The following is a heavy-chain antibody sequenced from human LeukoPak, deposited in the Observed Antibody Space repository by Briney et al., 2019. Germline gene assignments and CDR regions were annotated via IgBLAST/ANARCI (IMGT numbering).Heavy chain of an antibody. CDR2: ISGSGGST. CDR3: AKGGSVYYYDSSGCDY. Sequence: PGGSLRLSCAASGFTFSSYAMSWVRQAPGKGLEWVSAISGSGGSTYCADSVKGRFTISRDNSKNTLYLQMNSLRAEDTAVYYCAKGGSVYYYDSSGCDYWGQGTLVTVSS. J-gene: IGHJ4*02. CDR1: GFTFSSYA. D-gene: IGHD3-22*01. V-gene: IGHV3-23*01.